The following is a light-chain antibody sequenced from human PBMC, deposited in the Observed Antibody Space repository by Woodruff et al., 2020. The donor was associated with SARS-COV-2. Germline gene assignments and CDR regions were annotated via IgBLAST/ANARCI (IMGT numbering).Light chain of an antibody. V-gene: IGLV3-19*01. J-gene: IGLJ2*01. CDR3: NSRDSSSHVV. Sequence: GQSPVLVIYQDSKRPSGILDRFSGSSSGNTASLTITGAQAEDEADYYCNSRDSSSHVVFGGGTKLTVL. CDR2: QDS.